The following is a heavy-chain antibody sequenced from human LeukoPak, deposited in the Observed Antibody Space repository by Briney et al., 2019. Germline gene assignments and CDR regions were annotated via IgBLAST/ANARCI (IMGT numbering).Heavy chain of an antibody. CDR2: INHSGST. Sequence: PSETLSLTCAVYGGSFSGYYWSWIRQPPGKGLEWIGEINHSGSTNYNPSLKSRVTISVDTSKNQFSLKLSSVTAADTAVYYCARGLSGRVYFDYWGQGTLVTVSS. J-gene: IGHJ4*02. CDR3: ARGLSGRVYFDY. D-gene: IGHD3-3*01. V-gene: IGHV4-34*01. CDR1: GGSFSGYY.